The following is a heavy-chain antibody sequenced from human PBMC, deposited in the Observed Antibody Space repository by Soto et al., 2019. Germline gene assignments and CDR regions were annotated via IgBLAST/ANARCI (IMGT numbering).Heavy chain of an antibody. CDR2: IWYDGSNK. Sequence: QVQLVESGGGVVQPGRSLRLSCAASGFTFSSYGMHWVRQAPGKGLEWVAVIWYDGSNKYYADSVKGRFTISRDNSKNTLYLQMNSLSAEDTAVYYCARDSGSRPSAVDYWGQGTLVTVSS. CDR3: ARDSGSRPSAVDY. D-gene: IGHD3-10*01. CDR1: GFTFSSYG. J-gene: IGHJ4*02. V-gene: IGHV3-33*01.